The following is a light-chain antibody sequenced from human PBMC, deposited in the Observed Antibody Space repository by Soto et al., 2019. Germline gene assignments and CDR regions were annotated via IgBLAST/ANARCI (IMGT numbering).Light chain of an antibody. J-gene: IGKJ4*01. Sequence: EIVLTQSPATLSWSPGERATLSCRASQSVSSYLAWYQQKPGQAPRLLIYDASNRATGIPARFSGSGSGTDFTLTISSLEPEYFAVYYCQQRSNWPRLTFGGGTKVEIK. V-gene: IGKV3-11*01. CDR2: DAS. CDR1: QSVSSY. CDR3: QQRSNWPRLT.